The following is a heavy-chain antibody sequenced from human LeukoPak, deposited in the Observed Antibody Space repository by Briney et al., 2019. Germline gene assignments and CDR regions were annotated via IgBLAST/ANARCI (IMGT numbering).Heavy chain of an antibody. J-gene: IGHJ5*02. Sequence: SETLSLTCTVSGGSISSGGYYWSWIRQHPGKGLEWIGYIYYSGSTYYNPSLKSRVTISVDTSKNQFSLKLSSVTAADTAVYYCARATYYYGSGSPSPSTNWFDPWGQGTLVTVSS. CDR3: ARATYYYGSGSPSPSTNWFDP. D-gene: IGHD3-10*01. CDR1: GGSISSGGYY. CDR2: IYYSGST. V-gene: IGHV4-31*03.